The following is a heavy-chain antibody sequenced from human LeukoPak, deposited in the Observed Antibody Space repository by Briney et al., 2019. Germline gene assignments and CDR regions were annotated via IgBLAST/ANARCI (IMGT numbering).Heavy chain of an antibody. D-gene: IGHD3-10*01. J-gene: IGHJ6*02. Sequence: PSETLSLTCTVSGGSFSSGSYYWSWIRQPPGKGLEWIGYIYYSGSTNYNPSLKSRVTISVDTSKNQFSLKLSSVTAADTAVYYCARDSAMVRGVIDYYYYGMDVWGQGTTVTVSS. CDR2: IYYSGST. V-gene: IGHV4-61*01. CDR1: GGSFSSGSYY. CDR3: ARDSAMVRGVIDYYYYGMDV.